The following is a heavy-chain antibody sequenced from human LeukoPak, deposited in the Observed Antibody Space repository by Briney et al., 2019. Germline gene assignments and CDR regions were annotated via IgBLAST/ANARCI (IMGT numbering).Heavy chain of an antibody. Sequence: GASVKVSCKASGYTFTGYYMHWVRQAPGQGLEWMGWINLNSGGTIYAQKFQGRVTLTRDTSISTAYMEFSRLKSDDTAIYYCARGPTPRSTDWYSSGSNTPYDYWGQGSLVTVSS. CDR3: ARGPTPRSTDWYSSGSNTPYDY. CDR2: INLNSGGT. V-gene: IGHV1-2*02. D-gene: IGHD6-19*01. J-gene: IGHJ4*02. CDR1: GYTFTGYY.